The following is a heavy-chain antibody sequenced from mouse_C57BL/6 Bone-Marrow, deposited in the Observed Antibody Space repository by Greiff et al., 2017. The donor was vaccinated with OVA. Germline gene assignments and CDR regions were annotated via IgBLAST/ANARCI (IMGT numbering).Heavy chain of an antibody. CDR2: ISDGGSYT. CDR3: ARDRRGHGYFDV. J-gene: IGHJ1*03. Sequence: EVQLVESGGGLVKPGGSLKLSCAASGFTFSSYAMSWVRQTPEKRLEWVATISDGGSYTYYPDNVKGRFTISRDNAKNNLYLQMSHLKSEDTAMYYCARDRRGHGYFDVWGTGTTVTVSS. D-gene: IGHD6-1*01. CDR1: GFTFSSYA. V-gene: IGHV5-4*01.